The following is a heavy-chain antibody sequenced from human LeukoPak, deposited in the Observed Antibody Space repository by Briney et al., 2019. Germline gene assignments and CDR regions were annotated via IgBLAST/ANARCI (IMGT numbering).Heavy chain of an antibody. V-gene: IGHV1-69*13. Sequence: ASVKVSCKASGGTFSSYAISWVRQAPGQGLEWMGGIIPIFGTANYAQKFQGRVTITADESTSTAYMELSSLRSEETAVYYCARSDSGYDYNWFDPWGQGTLVTVSS. CDR2: IIPIFGTA. D-gene: IGHD5-12*01. CDR3: ARSDSGYDYNWFDP. CDR1: GGTFSSYA. J-gene: IGHJ5*02.